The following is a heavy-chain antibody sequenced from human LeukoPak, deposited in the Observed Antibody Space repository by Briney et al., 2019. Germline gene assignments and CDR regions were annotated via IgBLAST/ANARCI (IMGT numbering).Heavy chain of an antibody. J-gene: IGHJ6*02. V-gene: IGHV3-9*01. CDR2: ISWNSGSI. CDR3: AKEAADGSGSYNGMDV. D-gene: IGHD3-10*01. Sequence: PGRSLRLSCAASGFTFDDYAMHWVRQAPGKGLEWVSGISWNSGSIGYADSVKGRFTISRDNAKNSLYLQMNSLRAEDTALYYCAKEAADGSGSYNGMDVWGQGTTVTVSS. CDR1: GFTFDDYA.